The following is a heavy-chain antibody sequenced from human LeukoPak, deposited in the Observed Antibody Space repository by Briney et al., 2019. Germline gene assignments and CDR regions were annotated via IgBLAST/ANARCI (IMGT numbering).Heavy chain of an antibody. J-gene: IGHJ4*02. V-gene: IGHV3-33*06. CDR3: AKVVQYTASTGTGLDY. CDR2: IWYDGSYK. CDR1: GLTFFNYG. Sequence: GGSLRLSCAASGLTFFNYGMHWVRQAPGKGLDWVAVIWYDGSYKYYADSVRGRFTISRDNSKNTLYLHMDSLRAEDTAIYYCAKVVQYTASTGTGLDYWGRGTLVTVSS. D-gene: IGHD6-13*01.